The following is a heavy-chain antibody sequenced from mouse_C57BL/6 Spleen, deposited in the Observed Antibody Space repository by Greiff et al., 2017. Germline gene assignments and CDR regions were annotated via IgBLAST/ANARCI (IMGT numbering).Heavy chain of an antibody. J-gene: IGHJ2*01. V-gene: IGHV1-82*01. Sequence: QVQLKESGPELVKPGASVKISCKASGYAFSSSWMNWVKQRPGKGLEWIGRIYPGDGDTNYNGKFKGKATLTADKSSSTAYMQLSSLTSEDSAVYFCAREDYGNHLDYWGQGTTLTVSS. D-gene: IGHD2-1*01. CDR1: GYAFSSSW. CDR2: IYPGDGDT. CDR3: AREDYGNHLDY.